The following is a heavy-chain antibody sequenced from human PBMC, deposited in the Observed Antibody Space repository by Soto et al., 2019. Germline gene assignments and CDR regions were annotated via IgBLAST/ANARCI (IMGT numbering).Heavy chain of an antibody. D-gene: IGHD3-9*01. CDR1: GVSISSSSHY. CDR2: IYYSGST. CDR3: ACTSYDILTGPFDY. Sequence: QLQLQESGPGLVKPSETLSLTCTVSGVSISSSSHYWGWIRQPPGKGLEWIGSIYYSGSTYYNPSLKSRVTISVDTSKNQFSLKLSSVTAADTAVYYCACTSYDILTGPFDYWGQGTLVTVSS. J-gene: IGHJ4*02. V-gene: IGHV4-39*01.